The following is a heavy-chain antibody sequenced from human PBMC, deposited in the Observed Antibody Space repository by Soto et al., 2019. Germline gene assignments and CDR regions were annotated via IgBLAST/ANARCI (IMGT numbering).Heavy chain of an antibody. CDR2: IWYDGSNK. CDR3: ARDLGMATIMGCCVP. Sequence: QVQLVESGGGVVQPGRSLRLSCAASGFTFSSYGMHWVRQAPGKGLEWLAVIWYDGSNKYYADSVKGRFTISRDNSKNTLYLQMNSLRAEDTAVYYCARDLGMATIMGCCVPWGQGTLVTVSS. V-gene: IGHV3-33*01. CDR1: GFTFSSYG. D-gene: IGHD5-12*01. J-gene: IGHJ5*02.